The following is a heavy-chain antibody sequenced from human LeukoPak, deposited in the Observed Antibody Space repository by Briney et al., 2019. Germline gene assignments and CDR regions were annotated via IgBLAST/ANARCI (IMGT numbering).Heavy chain of an antibody. D-gene: IGHD6-19*01. CDR3: AAGVSGIAVAADY. J-gene: IGHJ4*02. V-gene: IGHV1-58*02. CDR1: GFTFTSSA. CDR2: IVVGSGNT. Sequence: SVKVSCKASGFTFTSSAMQWVRQARGQRLEWIGWIVVGSGNTNYAQKFQERVTITRDMSTSTAYMELSSLRSEDTAVYYCAAGVSGIAVAADYWGQGTLVTVSS.